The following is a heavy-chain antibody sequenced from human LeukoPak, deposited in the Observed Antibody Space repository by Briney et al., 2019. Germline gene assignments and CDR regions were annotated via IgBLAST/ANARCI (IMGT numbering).Heavy chain of an antibody. Sequence: PGGSLRLSCAASGFTFSRYWMHWVRQAPGKGLVWVSRIDSDGSRTTYADSVKGRFTISRDNAKNTLYMQVNSLRAEDTAVYYCARSINPDYWGQGTLVTVSS. CDR2: IDSDGSRT. J-gene: IGHJ4*02. V-gene: IGHV3-74*01. CDR1: GFTFSRYW. D-gene: IGHD5-24*01. CDR3: ARSINPDY.